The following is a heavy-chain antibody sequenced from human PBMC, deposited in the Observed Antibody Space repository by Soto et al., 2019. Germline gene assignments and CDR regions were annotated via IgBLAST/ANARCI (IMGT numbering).Heavy chain of an antibody. CDR2: VKSKTDGGTT. V-gene: IGHV3-15*07. Sequence: EVQLVESGGDLVKPGGSLRLSCAGSGFTFSNAWINWVRQAPGKGLEWVGHVKSKTDGGTTDYGAPVKGRCTISRDDSKNTLFLQMNSLKTEDTAMYYCTTDHPYNYDSSCYDRWGQGTLVTVSS. D-gene: IGHD3-22*01. J-gene: IGHJ5*02. CDR1: GFTFSNAW. CDR3: TTDHPYNYDSSCYDR.